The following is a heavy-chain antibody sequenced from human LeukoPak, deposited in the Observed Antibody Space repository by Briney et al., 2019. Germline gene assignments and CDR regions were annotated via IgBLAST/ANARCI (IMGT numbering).Heavy chain of an antibody. J-gene: IGHJ6*03. V-gene: IGHV1-2*02. D-gene: IGHD6-13*01. CDR2: INPNSGGT. Sequence: ASVKVSCKASGYTFTGYYMHWVRQAPGQGLEWMGWINPNSGGTNYAQKFQGRVTMTRDTSISTAYMELSRLRSDDTAVYYCASGRHSISGIAAQVYMDVWGKGTTVTVSS. CDR1: GYTFTGYY. CDR3: ASGRHSISGIAAQVYMDV.